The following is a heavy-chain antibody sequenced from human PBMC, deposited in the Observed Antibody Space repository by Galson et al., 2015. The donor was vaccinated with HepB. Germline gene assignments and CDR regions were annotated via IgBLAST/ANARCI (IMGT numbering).Heavy chain of an antibody. V-gene: IGHV3-30*18. CDR1: GFTFSSYG. CDR3: AKDLGSSAAAY. D-gene: IGHD6-6*01. J-gene: IGHJ4*02. CDR2: ISYDGSNK. Sequence: SLRLSCAASGFTFSSYGMHWVRQAPGKGLGWVAVISYDGSNKYYADSMKGRFTIARDNSKNTLYLQMNSLRAEDTAVYYCAKDLGSSAAAYWGQGTLVTVSS.